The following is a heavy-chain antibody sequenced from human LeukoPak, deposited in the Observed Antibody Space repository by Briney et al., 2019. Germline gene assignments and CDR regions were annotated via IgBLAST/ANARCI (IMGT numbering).Heavy chain of an antibody. CDR3: ARALSTVRYFDY. CDR1: GGSISSGGYY. Sequence: PSETLSLTCTVSGGSISSGGYYWSWIRQSPGKGLESIGYIYHSGSTYYNPSLKSRVTISVDRSKNQFSLKLSSVTAADTAVYYCARALSTVRYFDYWGQGTLVTVSS. V-gene: IGHV4-30-2*06. CDR2: IYHSGST. D-gene: IGHD2-2*01. J-gene: IGHJ4*02.